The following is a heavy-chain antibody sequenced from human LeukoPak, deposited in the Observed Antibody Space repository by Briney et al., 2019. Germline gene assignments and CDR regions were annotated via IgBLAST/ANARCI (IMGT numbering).Heavy chain of an antibody. CDR1: GFTFDDYA. Sequence: GGSLRLSCAASGFTFDDYAMHWVRQAPGKGLEWVSGISWNSGSIGYADSVKGRFTISRDNAKNSLYLQMNSLGAEDTALYYCAKDMYGRYCSSTSCYTSFDYWGQGTLVTVSS. J-gene: IGHJ4*02. V-gene: IGHV3-9*01. CDR2: ISWNSGSI. CDR3: AKDMYGRYCSSTSCYTSFDY. D-gene: IGHD2-2*02.